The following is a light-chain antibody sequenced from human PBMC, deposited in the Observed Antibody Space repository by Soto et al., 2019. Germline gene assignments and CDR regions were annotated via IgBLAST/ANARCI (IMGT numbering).Light chain of an antibody. V-gene: IGKV3-15*01. Sequence: EIVLTQSPGTLSLSPGERATLSCRASQSVSSTYLAWYQHKPGQAPRPLIYGASSRATGIPATFSGTASGTELNPTIISPHSEDFALYYFRHYNNWPPETSGQGTKLVIK. CDR1: QSVSSTY. CDR3: RHYNNWPPET. CDR2: GAS. J-gene: IGKJ1*01.